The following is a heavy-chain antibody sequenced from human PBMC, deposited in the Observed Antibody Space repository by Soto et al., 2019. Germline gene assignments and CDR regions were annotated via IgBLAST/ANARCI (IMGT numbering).Heavy chain of an antibody. CDR3: ARGSIIAGLYYGMDV. CDR2: NYYSGST. CDR1: GGSISSGGYY. J-gene: IGHJ6*02. D-gene: IGHD6-13*01. Sequence: QVQLQESGPGLVKPSQTLSLTCTVSGGSISSGGYYWTWIRQHPGKGLEWIGYNYYSGSTYYNPSLKSRVTISLDTSKNQFSLKRGSVTAAATAVYYCARGSIIAGLYYGMDVWGQGTTVTVSS. V-gene: IGHV4-31*03.